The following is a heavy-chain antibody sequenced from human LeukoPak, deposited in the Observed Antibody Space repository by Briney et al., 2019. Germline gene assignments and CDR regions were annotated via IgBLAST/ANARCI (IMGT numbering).Heavy chain of an antibody. CDR2: ISNSGDAT. CDR3: TKDRRGPAAGTWYFDS. D-gene: IGHD6-13*01. J-gene: IGHJ4*02. Sequence: PGGSLRLSCAASGFTFSNYAMSWVRQAPGKGLEWVSTISNSGDATYYADSVRGRFTISRDNSKNTVYLQLNSLRAGDTAIYYCTKDRRGPAAGTWYFDSWGQGTLVTVSS. V-gene: IGHV3-23*01. CDR1: GFTFSNYA.